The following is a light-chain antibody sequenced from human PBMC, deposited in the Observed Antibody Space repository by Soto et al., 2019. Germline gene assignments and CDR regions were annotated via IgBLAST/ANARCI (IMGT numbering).Light chain of an antibody. CDR3: QQYGSAPTWT. CDR1: QSVRSSY. Sequence: EIVFTQSPSTLSVSSGERATLSCRASQSVRSSYLAWYQQKPGQAPRLLIYDASSRATGIPDRFSGSGSGTDFTLTISRLEPEDFAVYYCQQYGSAPTWTFGQGTKVDI. CDR2: DAS. J-gene: IGKJ1*01. V-gene: IGKV3-20*01.